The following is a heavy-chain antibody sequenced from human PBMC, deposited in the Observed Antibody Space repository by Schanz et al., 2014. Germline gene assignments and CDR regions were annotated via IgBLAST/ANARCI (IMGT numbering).Heavy chain of an antibody. CDR2: VFPNGIT. D-gene: IGHD1-1*01. CDR3: ARDTTWRLDL. J-gene: IGHJ2*01. Sequence: QVQLQESGPGLVKPSQTLSLTCTVSGGSIRSGTYYWSWIRQPAGKALEWVGRVFPNGITNYNPSLKSRVTIPLVTSKNHFSWPLTSLPAADTAVYYCARDTTWRLDLWGRGTLVTVSS. V-gene: IGHV4-61*02. CDR1: GGSIRSGTYY.